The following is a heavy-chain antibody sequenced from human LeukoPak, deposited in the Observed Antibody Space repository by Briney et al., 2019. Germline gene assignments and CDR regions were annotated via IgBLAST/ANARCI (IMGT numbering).Heavy chain of an antibody. Sequence: GGSLRLSCAASGFTFSSYGMHWVRQAPGKGLEWVAFIRYDGSNKYYADSVKGRFTISRDNSKNTLYLQMNSLRAEDTAVYYCARDQNEVRAKIGYCSGGSCYSGPPYYYYMDVWGKGTTVTVSS. J-gene: IGHJ6*03. V-gene: IGHV3-30*02. CDR1: GFTFSSYG. D-gene: IGHD2-15*01. CDR2: IRYDGSNK. CDR3: ARDQNEVRAKIGYCSGGSCYSGPPYYYYMDV.